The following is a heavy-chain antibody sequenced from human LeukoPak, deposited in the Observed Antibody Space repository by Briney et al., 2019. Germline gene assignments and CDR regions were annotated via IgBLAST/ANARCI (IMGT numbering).Heavy chain of an antibody. CDR1: GYTFLSYD. D-gene: IGHD4-23*01. CDR3: ARDYGGSSGWFDP. Sequence: ASVKVSCKASGYTFLSYDINWVRQATGQGLEWMGWMSPNSGNTGYAQQFQGRVTMTRDTSISTAYMELRSLTSEDTAVYYCARDYGGSSGWFDPWGQGTLVTVSS. V-gene: IGHV1-8*01. J-gene: IGHJ5*02. CDR2: MSPNSGNT.